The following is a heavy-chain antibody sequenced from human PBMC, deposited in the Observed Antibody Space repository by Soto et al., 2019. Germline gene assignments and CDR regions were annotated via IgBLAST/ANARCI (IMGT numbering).Heavy chain of an antibody. CDR2: MYWDDDK. J-gene: IGHJ6*02. CDR3: DRYFYDSRDYSPWQYGMDV. CDR1: GFSLSTSGVG. D-gene: IGHD3-22*01. V-gene: IGHV2-5*02. Sequence: QITLTESGPPLMKPTQTLTLTCTPSGFSLSTSGVGVGWIRQTPDKALEWLALMYWDDDKRYTPSLKSRLTISKDTYKTQVVLTTTNMDPADTATYDCDRYFYDSRDYSPWQYGMDVWGHGTKVTVSS.